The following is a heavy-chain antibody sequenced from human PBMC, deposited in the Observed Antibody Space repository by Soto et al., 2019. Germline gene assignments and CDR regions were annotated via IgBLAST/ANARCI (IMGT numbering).Heavy chain of an antibody. Sequence: KPYCANVSGYSISLVRQPPGQGLEWMGGIIPIFGTANYAQKFQGRVTITADKSTSTAYMELSSLRSEDTAVYYCAEAVVVTAHDAFDIWGQGTMVTVS. D-gene: IGHD2-21*02. J-gene: IGHJ3*02. CDR3: AEAVVVTAHDAFDI. CDR1: CANVSGYS. V-gene: IGHV1-69*06. CDR2: IIPIFGTA.